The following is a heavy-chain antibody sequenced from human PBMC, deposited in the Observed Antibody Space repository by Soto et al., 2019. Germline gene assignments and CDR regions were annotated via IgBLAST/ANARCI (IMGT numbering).Heavy chain of an antibody. J-gene: IGHJ4*02. CDR2: IHNDGSRT. Sequence: EVQLVESGGGLVQPGGSLRLSCAASGITLTTYWMYWVRQAPGQRLVWVSGIHNDGSRTIYADYVKGRFTISRDDTKNTMDLEMKGMIVEDTAVSYCAVRGGYTTPFDYWGQGTLVTVSS. CDR3: AVRGGYTTPFDY. D-gene: IGHD1-26*01. CDR1: GITLTTYW. V-gene: IGHV3-74*01.